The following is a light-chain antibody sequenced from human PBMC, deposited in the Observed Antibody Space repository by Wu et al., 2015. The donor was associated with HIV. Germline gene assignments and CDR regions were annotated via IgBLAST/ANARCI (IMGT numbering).Light chain of an antibody. Sequence: DIQMTQSPSTLSASVGDRVTITCRASQSISSWLAWYQQKPGKAPKLLIYKSSTLETGVPSRFSGSGFGTEFTLTISSLQPDDFATYSCQQYTTYGKYTFGQGTKLEIK. J-gene: IGKJ2*01. CDR2: KSS. V-gene: IGKV1-5*03. CDR1: QSISSW. CDR3: QQYTTYGKYT.